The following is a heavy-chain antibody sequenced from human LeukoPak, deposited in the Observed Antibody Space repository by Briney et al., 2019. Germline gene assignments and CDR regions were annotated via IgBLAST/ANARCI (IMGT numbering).Heavy chain of an antibody. J-gene: IGHJ4*02. D-gene: IGHD2-15*01. CDR3: AKTLGYCSGGSCYSGVIDY. CDR1: GFTFGSYG. Sequence: GGALRLSCAASGFTFGSYGMSWVRQAPGKGLEWVSAISGSGGSTYYADSMKGRFTISRDNSKNTLYLQMNSLRAEDTAVYYCAKTLGYCSGGSCYSGVIDYWGQGTLVTVSS. V-gene: IGHV3-23*01. CDR2: ISGSGGST.